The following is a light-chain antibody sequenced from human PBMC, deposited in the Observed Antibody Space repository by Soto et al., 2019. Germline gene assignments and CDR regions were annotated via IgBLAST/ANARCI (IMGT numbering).Light chain of an antibody. CDR3: QQYFSYHLT. CDR1: QGISSY. CDR2: AAS. V-gene: IGKV1-8*01. Sequence: QRSQSPSSLYASTGDRCSITCLASQGISSYLAWYQQKPGKAPKLLIYAASTLQSGVPSRFSGSGSVTDFTLTTSCLRSVDIPTYSRQQYFSYHLTFGRGTRLEI. J-gene: IGKJ5*01.